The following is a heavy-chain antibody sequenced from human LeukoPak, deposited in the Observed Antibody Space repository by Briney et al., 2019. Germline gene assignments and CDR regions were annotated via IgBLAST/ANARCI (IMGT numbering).Heavy chain of an antibody. CDR3: ARYRCSSTSCFVDY. Sequence: GGSLRLSCAASGFTFSNYATYWVRQAPGKGLEYVSAISSNGGSTYYANSVKGRFTISRDNSKNTLYLQMGSLRAEDMAVYYCARYRCSSTSCFVDYWGQGTLVTVSS. V-gene: IGHV3-64*01. CDR1: GFTFSNYA. CDR2: ISSNGGST. D-gene: IGHD2-2*01. J-gene: IGHJ4*02.